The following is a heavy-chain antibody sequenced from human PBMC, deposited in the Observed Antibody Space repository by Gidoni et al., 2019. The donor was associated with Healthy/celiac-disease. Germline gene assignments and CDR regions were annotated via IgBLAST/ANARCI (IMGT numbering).Heavy chain of an antibody. Sequence: EVQLVESGGGLVQPGGSLRLSCAASGFTVSSNYMRWVRQAPGKGLEWVSVIYSGGSTYYADSVKGRFTISRDNSKNTLYLQMNSLRAEDTAVYYCARTEPGYCSGGSCYSPAALDYWGQGTLVTVSS. CDR1: GFTVSSNY. V-gene: IGHV3-66*02. CDR2: IYSGGST. J-gene: IGHJ4*02. D-gene: IGHD2-15*01. CDR3: ARTEPGYCSGGSCYSPAALDY.